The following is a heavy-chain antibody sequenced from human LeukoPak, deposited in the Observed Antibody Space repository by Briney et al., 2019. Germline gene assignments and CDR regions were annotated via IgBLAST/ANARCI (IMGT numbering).Heavy chain of an antibody. CDR1: GYSLSELL. CDR3: ATEGDYSLDY. CDR2: IDHENGEE. Sequence: ASVKVSCKVSGYSLSELLIHWVRQPLGKGLEWMAGIDHENGEEVSAQNFQGRVTVAKDTSTDTAYMELSGLKSDDWAIYYCATEGDYSLDYWGQGTLVIVSS. D-gene: IGHD2-15*01. V-gene: IGHV1-24*01. J-gene: IGHJ4*02.